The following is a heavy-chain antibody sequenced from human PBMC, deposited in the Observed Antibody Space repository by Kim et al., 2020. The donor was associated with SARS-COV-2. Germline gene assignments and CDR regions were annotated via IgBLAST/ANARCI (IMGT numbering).Heavy chain of an antibody. V-gene: IGHV4-39*01. D-gene: IGHD1-1*01. CDR1: GGSISSSSYY. J-gene: IGHJ3*02. CDR3: ARRREPTGAFDI. CDR2: IYYSGST. Sequence: SETLSLTCTVSGGSISSSSYYWGWIRQPPGKGLEWIGSIYYSGSTYYNPSRKSRVTISADTSKNQFSLKLSSVTAADTAVYYCARRREPTGAFDIWGQGTTVTVSS.